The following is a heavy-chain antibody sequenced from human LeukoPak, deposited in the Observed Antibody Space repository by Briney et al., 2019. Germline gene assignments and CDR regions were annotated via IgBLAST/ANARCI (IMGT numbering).Heavy chain of an antibody. CDR1: GGSISSGGYY. CDR2: IYYSGST. CDR3: ARDLGYCSGGSCSPGGYFDY. V-gene: IGHV4-31*03. J-gene: IGHJ4*02. D-gene: IGHD2-15*01. Sequence: TLSLTCTVSGGSISSGGYYWSWIRQHPGTGLEWIGYIYYSGSTYYNPSLKSRVTISVDTSKNQFSLKLSSVTAADTAVYYCARDLGYCSGGSCSPGGYFDYWGQGTLVTVSS.